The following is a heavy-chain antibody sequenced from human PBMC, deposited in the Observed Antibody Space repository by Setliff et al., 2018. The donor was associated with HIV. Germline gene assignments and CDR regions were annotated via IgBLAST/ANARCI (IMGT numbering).Heavy chain of an antibody. CDR2: IKSIISGGTT. V-gene: IGHV3-15*01. J-gene: IGHJ4*02. CDR3: TTGGGGAN. CDR1: GFSVSDDW. D-gene: IGHD3-16*01. Sequence: SLRLSCAASGFSVSDDWMSWVRQTPGKRLEWVGRIKSIISGGTTDYSAPVKDRFTISRDDSKNMVYLQMNSLKTEDTAVYYCTTGGGGANWGQGTLVTVSS.